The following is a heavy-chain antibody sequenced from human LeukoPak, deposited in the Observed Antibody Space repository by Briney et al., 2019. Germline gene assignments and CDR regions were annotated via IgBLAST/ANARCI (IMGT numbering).Heavy chain of an antibody. J-gene: IGHJ5*02. V-gene: IGHV5-51*01. CDR2: IFPGDSDT. D-gene: IGHD3-22*01. Sequence: GESLKISCKDSGYSFANYWIVWVRQKPGKGLDWMGIIFPGDSDTRYSPSFEGQVIISADKSISTAYLQWSSLQASDTAMYFWARQNYNTRPNWFDPWGQGTLVTVSS. CDR1: GYSFANYW. CDR3: ARQNYNTRPNWFDP.